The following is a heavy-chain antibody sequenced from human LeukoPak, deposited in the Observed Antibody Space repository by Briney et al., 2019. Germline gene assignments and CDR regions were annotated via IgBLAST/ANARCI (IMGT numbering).Heavy chain of an antibody. CDR3: AIEYYYDTSDYWGAAFDI. V-gene: IGHV1-8*01. CDR1: GYTFTTYV. D-gene: IGHD3-22*01. CDR2: MNPNSGNT. J-gene: IGHJ3*02. Sequence: ASVKVSCKASGYTFTTYVISWVRPATGQGLAWMGWMNPNSGNTGYAPKFQGRVTMTRNTSIFTAYMELSSLRSEDTAVYYCAIEYYYDTSDYWGAAFDIWGQGTMVTVSS.